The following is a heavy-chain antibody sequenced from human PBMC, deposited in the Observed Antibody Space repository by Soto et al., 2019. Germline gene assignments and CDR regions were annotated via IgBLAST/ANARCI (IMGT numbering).Heavy chain of an antibody. Sequence: QVQLQESGPGLVTPSGTLSLTCAVSGDSISSSNWWSWVRQPPGRGLEWIGEIYHSGSTNYNPSLKSRVTISVDKSKNQFSRKLTSVTAADTAVYYCARLLWFGEYRLDPWGQGTLVTVSS. CDR3: ARLLWFGEYRLDP. CDR1: GDSISSSNW. D-gene: IGHD3-10*01. V-gene: IGHV4-4*02. J-gene: IGHJ5*02. CDR2: IYHSGST.